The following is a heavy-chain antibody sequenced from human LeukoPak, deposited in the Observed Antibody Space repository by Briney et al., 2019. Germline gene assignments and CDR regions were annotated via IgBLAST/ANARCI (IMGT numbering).Heavy chain of an antibody. CDR2: IYPGDSDT. Sequence: GESLKISCKGSGYSFTSYWIAWVRQMPGKGLEWMGTIYPGDSDTRYSPSFQGQVTISADKSISTAYLQWSSLKASDTAMYYCARHAGAYSSGWYEDYWGQGTLVTVSS. CDR3: ARHAGAYSSGWYEDY. V-gene: IGHV5-51*01. D-gene: IGHD6-19*01. J-gene: IGHJ4*02. CDR1: GYSFTSYW.